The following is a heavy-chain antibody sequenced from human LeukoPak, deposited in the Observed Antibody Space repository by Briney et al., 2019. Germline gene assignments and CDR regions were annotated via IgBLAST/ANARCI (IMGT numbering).Heavy chain of an antibody. J-gene: IGHJ4*02. V-gene: IGHV4-31*03. CDR1: GGSISSGGYY. Sequence: SETLSPTCTVSGGSISSGGYYWSWIRQHPGKGLEWIGYIYYSGSTYYNPSLKSRVTISVDTSKNQFSLKLSSVTAADTAVYYCARDGPYGGKPFDCWGQGILVSVS. CDR3: ARDGPYGGKPFDC. CDR2: IYYSGST. D-gene: IGHD4-23*01.